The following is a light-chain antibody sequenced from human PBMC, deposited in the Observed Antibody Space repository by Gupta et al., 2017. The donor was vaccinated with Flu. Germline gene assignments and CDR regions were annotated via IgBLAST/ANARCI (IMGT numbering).Light chain of an antibody. J-gene: IGLJ1*01. CDR3: CSYATSGTFV. CDR1: NSDVVSYSL. Sequence: ALTQLASVSGSPGQSTTFSCTGTNSDVVSYSLVSWYQQHPGKAPKLLIYEGSERPSGVSNRFSGSKSGNAASLTISGLQADDEADYYCCSYATSGTFVFGSGTKVTVV. V-gene: IGLV2-23*01. CDR2: EGS.